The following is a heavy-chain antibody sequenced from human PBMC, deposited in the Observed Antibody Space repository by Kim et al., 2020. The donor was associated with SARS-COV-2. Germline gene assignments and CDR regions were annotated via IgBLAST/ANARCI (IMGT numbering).Heavy chain of an antibody. Sequence: SETLSLTCTVSGGSISSGGYYWSWIRQHPGKGLEWIGYIYYSGSTYYNPSLKSRVTISVDTSKNQFSLKLSSVTAADTAVYYCARGEAGGPSPADYFDYWGQGTLVTVSS. J-gene: IGHJ4*02. CDR1: GGSISSGGYY. V-gene: IGHV4-31*03. CDR2: IYYSGST. CDR3: ARGEAGGPSPADYFDY.